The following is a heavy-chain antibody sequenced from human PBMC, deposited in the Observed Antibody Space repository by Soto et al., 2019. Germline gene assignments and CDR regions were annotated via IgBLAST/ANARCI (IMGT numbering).Heavy chain of an antibody. CDR1: GGSISSSSYY. J-gene: IGHJ6*02. V-gene: IGHV4-39*01. Sequence: SDTLSLTCTVSGGSISSSSYYWGWIRQPPGKGLEWIGSIYYSGSTYYNPSLKSRVTISVDTSKNQFSLKLSSVTAADTAAYYCARLGYQLRDYYYYGMDVWGQGTTVTVSS. CDR3: ARLGYQLRDYYYYGMDV. CDR2: IYYSGST. D-gene: IGHD1-7*01.